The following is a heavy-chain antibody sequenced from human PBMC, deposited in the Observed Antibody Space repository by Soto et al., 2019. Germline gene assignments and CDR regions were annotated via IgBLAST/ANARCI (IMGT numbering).Heavy chain of an antibody. Sequence: GGSLRLSCAASGFTFSDYYMSWIRQAPGKGLEWVSYISSSSSYTNYADSVKGRFTISRDNAKNSLYLQMNSLRAEDTAVYYCAREKAARLYNWFDPWGQGTLVTVSS. CDR1: GFTFSDYY. J-gene: IGHJ5*02. CDR3: AREKAARLYNWFDP. V-gene: IGHV3-11*06. D-gene: IGHD6-6*01. CDR2: ISSSSSYT.